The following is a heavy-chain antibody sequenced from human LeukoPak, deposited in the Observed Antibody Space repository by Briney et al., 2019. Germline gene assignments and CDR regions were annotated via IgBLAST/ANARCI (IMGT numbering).Heavy chain of an antibody. CDR1: GFTFSSYW. V-gene: IGHV3-7*01. D-gene: IGHD3-3*01. Sequence: PGGSLRLSCAASGFTFSSYWMNWARQAPGKGLEWVASINHNGNVNYYVDSVKGRFTISRDNAKNSLYLQMNSLRAEDTAVYYCARVNDFWSGYWKYYFDYWGQGTLVTVSS. CDR2: INHNGNVN. CDR3: ARVNDFWSGYWKYYFDY. J-gene: IGHJ4*02.